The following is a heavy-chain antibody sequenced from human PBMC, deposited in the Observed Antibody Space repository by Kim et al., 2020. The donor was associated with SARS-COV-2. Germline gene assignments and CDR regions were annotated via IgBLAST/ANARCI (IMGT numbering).Heavy chain of an antibody. CDR2: NNDGTNT. V-gene: IGHV3-74*01. CDR3: TTAFEY. Sequence: NNDGTNTYYAGTVRGRFTISRDNSKNMVYLQMNSLGAEDTALYYCTTAFEYWGQGTLVTVSS. J-gene: IGHJ4*02.